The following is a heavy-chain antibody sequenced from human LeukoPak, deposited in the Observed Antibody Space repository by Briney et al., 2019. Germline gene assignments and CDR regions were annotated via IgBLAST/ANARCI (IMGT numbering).Heavy chain of an antibody. Sequence: ASVKVSCKASGGTFSSYAISWVRQAPGQGLEWMGGIIPIFGTANYAQKFQGRVTITTDESTSTAYMELSSLRSEDTAVYYCANEFITMVRGVVPNWFDPWGQGTLVTVSS. D-gene: IGHD3-10*01. J-gene: IGHJ5*02. CDR3: ANEFITMVRGVVPNWFDP. V-gene: IGHV1-69*05. CDR2: IIPIFGTA. CDR1: GGTFSSYA.